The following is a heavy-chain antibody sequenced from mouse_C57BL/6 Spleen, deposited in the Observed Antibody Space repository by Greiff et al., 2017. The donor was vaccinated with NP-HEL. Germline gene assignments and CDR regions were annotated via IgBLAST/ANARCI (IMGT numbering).Heavy chain of an antibody. D-gene: IGHD2-5*01. J-gene: IGHJ2*01. CDR1: GFTFSSYG. CDR3: ARHPAYYSNYFDY. V-gene: IGHV5-6*01. CDR2: ISSGGSYT. Sequence: EVMLVESGGDLVKPGGSLKLSCAASGFTFSSYGMSWVRQTPDKRLEWVATISSGGSYTYYPDSVKGRFTISRDNAKNTLYLQMSSLKSEDTAMYYCARHPAYYSNYFDYWGQGTTLTVSS.